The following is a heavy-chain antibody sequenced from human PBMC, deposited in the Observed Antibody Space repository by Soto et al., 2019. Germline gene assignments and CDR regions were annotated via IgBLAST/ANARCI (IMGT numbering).Heavy chain of an antibody. J-gene: IGHJ6*03. CDR1: GYTFTSYG. D-gene: IGHD3-3*01. CDR2: ISAYNGNT. Sequence: ASVKVSCKASGYTFTSYGISWVRQAPGQGLEWMGWISAYNGNTNYAQKLQGRVTMTTDTSTSTAYMELRSLRSDDTAVYYCARLRHYDFWSGPYYMDVWGKGTTVTVSS. V-gene: IGHV1-18*01. CDR3: ARLRHYDFWSGPYYMDV.